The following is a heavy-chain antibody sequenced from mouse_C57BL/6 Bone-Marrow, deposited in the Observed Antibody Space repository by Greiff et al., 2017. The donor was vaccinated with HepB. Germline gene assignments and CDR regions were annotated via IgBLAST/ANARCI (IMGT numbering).Heavy chain of an antibody. CDR2: IHPSDGAT. CDR3: AITMGDYAWFAD. Sequence: VKLKQPGAELVKPGASVKLSCKASGYTFTSYWMHWVKQTPGHGLEWIGMIHPSDGATNYNQKFKGKAILTVDKSSSTAYMQLSSLTSEDSAVYYCAITMGDYAWFADWGKGTLVTVSS. CDR1: GYTFTSYW. D-gene: IGHD2-4*01. J-gene: IGHJ3*01. V-gene: IGHV1-74*01.